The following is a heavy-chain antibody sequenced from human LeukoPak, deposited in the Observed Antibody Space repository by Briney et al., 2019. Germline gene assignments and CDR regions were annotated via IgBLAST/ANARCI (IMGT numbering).Heavy chain of an antibody. V-gene: IGHV3-49*04. CDR1: GFTFGDYA. Sequence: GGSLRLSCTASGFTFGDYAMSWVRQAPGKGLEWGGFIRSKAYGGTTEYAASVKGRFTISRDDSKSIAYLQMNSLKTEDTAVYYCTRDFGDYYGSGSYSLYWGQGTLVTVSS. D-gene: IGHD3-10*01. CDR2: IRSKAYGGTT. CDR3: TRDFGDYYGSGSYSLY. J-gene: IGHJ4*02.